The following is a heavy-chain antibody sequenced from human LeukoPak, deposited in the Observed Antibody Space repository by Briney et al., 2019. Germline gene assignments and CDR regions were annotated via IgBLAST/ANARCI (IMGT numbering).Heavy chain of an antibody. J-gene: IGHJ4*02. CDR2: IYPGDSDT. V-gene: IGHV5-51*01. D-gene: IGHD3-22*01. CDR3: ARQISVTYYYDSSGYYSDY. Sequence: GESLKISCKGSGYSFTSYWIGWVRQMPGKGLEWMGIIYPGDSDTRYSPSFQGQVTISADKSISTAYLQWSSLKASDTAMYYCARQISVTYYYDSSGYYSDYWGQGTLVTVSS. CDR1: GYSFTSYW.